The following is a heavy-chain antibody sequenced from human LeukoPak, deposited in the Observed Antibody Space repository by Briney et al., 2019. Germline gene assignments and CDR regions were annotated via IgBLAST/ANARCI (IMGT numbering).Heavy chain of an antibody. CDR2: INPKSGGT. CDR1: RYTFTGNY. Sequence: ASVKVSCKASRYTFTGNYIHWVRQAPGQGLEWMGWINPKSGGTRSAQNFQGRVTMTRDTSISTAYMDLSTLKSDATAVYYCARDLGGSNTKDAFDMWGQGTMVTVSS. CDR3: ARDLGGSNTKDAFDM. D-gene: IGHD5-24*01. V-gene: IGHV1-2*02. J-gene: IGHJ3*02.